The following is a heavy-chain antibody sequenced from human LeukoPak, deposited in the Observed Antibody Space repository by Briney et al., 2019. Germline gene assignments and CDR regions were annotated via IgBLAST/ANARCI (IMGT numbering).Heavy chain of an antibody. CDR1: GFTFSSYW. J-gene: IGHJ4*02. CDR2: INSDGSST. Sequence: SGGSLRLSCAASGFTFSSYWMHWVRQAPGKGLVWVSRINSDGSSTSYADSVKGRFTISRDNAKNTLYLQMNSLRAEDTAVYYCAREVRCLYYDFWSGSDHFDYWGQGTLVTVSS. V-gene: IGHV3-74*01. D-gene: IGHD3-3*01. CDR3: AREVRCLYYDFWSGSDHFDY.